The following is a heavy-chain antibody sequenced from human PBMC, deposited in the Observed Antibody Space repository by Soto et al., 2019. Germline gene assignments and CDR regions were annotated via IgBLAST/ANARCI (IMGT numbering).Heavy chain of an antibody. Sequence: ASVKVSCKASGGTFSSYAISWVRQAPGQGLEWMGGIIPIFGTANYAQKVQGRVTITADESTSTAYMELSSLRSEDTVVYYGARDVGCSGGSCYACDIWGQGTMVTVSS. CDR3: ARDVGCSGGSCYACDI. CDR2: IIPIFGTA. V-gene: IGHV1-69*13. D-gene: IGHD2-15*01. J-gene: IGHJ3*02. CDR1: GGTFSSYA.